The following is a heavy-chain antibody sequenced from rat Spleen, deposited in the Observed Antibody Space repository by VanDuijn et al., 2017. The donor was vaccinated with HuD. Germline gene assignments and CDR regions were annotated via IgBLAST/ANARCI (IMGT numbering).Heavy chain of an antibody. CDR1: GFTFSNFY. CDR2: IITSGRRT. V-gene: IGHV5-25*01. Sequence: EVQLVESGGGLVQPGRSLKLSCAASGFTFSNFYMAWVRQAPKKGLEWVATIITSGRRTYYPDPVKGRFTISRDNAKSSLYLQMNSLQSEDTATYYCARQDSSYMTYNWFAYWGQGTLVTVSS. CDR3: ARQDSSYMTYNWFAY. D-gene: IGHD1-2*01. J-gene: IGHJ3*01.